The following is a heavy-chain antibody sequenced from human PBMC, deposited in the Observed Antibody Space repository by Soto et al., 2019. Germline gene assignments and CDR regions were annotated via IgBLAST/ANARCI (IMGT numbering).Heavy chain of an antibody. D-gene: IGHD3-16*02. CDR3: ARYYVWGSYRPAYYFDY. CDR1: GGSFSGYY. CDR2: INHSGST. V-gene: IGHV4-34*01. Sequence: SSETLSLTCAVYGGSFSGYYWSWIRQPPGKGLEWIGEINHSGSTNYNPSLKSRVTISVDTSKNQFSLKLSSVTAADTAVYYCARYYVWGSYRPAYYFDYWGQGTLVTVSS. J-gene: IGHJ4*02.